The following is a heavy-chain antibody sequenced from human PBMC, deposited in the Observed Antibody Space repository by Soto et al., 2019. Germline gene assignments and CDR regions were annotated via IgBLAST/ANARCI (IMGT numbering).Heavy chain of an antibody. D-gene: IGHD1-26*01. CDR2: LSGSGTDT. J-gene: IGHJ6*02. CDR1: GFTFSTYA. CDR3: VVGGVATYYYHLDV. Sequence: GGSLRLSCAASGFTFSTYAMTWFRQAPGKGLEWVSALSGSGTDTYYADSVKGRFTISRDNSMNTLYLQMNSLRVEDTAVYYCVVGGVATYYYHLDVWSQGTTVTVSS. V-gene: IGHV3-23*01.